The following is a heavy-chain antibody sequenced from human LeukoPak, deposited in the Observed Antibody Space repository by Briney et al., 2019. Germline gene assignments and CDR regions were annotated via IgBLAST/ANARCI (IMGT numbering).Heavy chain of an antibody. Sequence: SSETLSLTCTVSGGSISSYYWSWIRQPPGKGLEWIGYIYYSGSTNYNPSLKSRVTISVDTSKNQFSLKLSSVTAADTAVYYCARTALYYDSSDYSNIWGQGTMVTVSS. CDR2: IYYSGST. CDR1: GGSISSYY. J-gene: IGHJ3*02. D-gene: IGHD3-22*01. CDR3: ARTALYYDSSDYSNI. V-gene: IGHV4-59*12.